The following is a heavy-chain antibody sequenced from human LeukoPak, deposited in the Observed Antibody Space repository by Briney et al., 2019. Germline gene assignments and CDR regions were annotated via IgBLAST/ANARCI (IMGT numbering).Heavy chain of an antibody. CDR1: GFTFSNAW. CDR2: IKSKTDGGTT. Sequence: GGSLRLSCAASGFTFSNAWMSWVRQAPGKGLEWVGRIKSKTDGGTTDYAAPVKGRFTISRDDSKNTLYLQMNSLKTEDTAVYYCTTDVVVVPAAIGYWGQGTLVTVSS. J-gene: IGHJ4*02. V-gene: IGHV3-15*01. CDR3: TTDVVVVPAAIGY. D-gene: IGHD2-2*02.